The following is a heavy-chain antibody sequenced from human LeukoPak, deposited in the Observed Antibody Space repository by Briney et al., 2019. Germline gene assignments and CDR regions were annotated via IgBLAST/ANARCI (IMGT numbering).Heavy chain of an antibody. D-gene: IGHD5-24*01. CDR3: ARDLRGDGYKGRHYFDY. CDR1: GYTFTSYY. J-gene: IGHJ4*02. CDR2: INPSGGST. Sequence: ASVKVSCKASGYTFTSYYMHWVRQAPGQGLEWMGIINPSGGSTSYAQKFQGRVTMTRDTFTSTVYMELSSLRSEDTAVYYCARDLRGDGYKGRHYFDYWGQGTLVTVSS. V-gene: IGHV1-46*01.